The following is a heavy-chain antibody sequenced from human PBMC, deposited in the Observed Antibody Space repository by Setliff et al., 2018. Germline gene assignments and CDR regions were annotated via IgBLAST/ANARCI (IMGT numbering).Heavy chain of an antibody. V-gene: IGHV4-59*01. CDR1: AASIM. J-gene: IGHJ4*02. CDR2: VYYSGAA. Sequence: SETLSLTCTVSAASIMAWIRQPPGKGLEFIGYVYYSGAAKYDPSLKSRVTMSVDTSKTQFSLKLNSMTTADTAVYYCARGGTYRYFDYWGQGTLVTVSS. CDR3: ARGGTYRYFDY.